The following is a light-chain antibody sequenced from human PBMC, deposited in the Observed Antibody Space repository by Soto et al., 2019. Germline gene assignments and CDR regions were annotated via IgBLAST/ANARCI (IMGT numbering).Light chain of an antibody. CDR2: GAS. V-gene: IGKV3-20*01. CDR1: QSVSSSF. J-gene: IGKJ2*01. Sequence: EIVLTQSPGTLSLSPGERATLSCRASQSVSSSFLAWYQQKPGQAPRLLIYGASNRATGIPDRFSGSGSGTDFTLTISRLEPEDFAVYYCQQYGSAPLTFGQGTKLGIK. CDR3: QQYGSAPLT.